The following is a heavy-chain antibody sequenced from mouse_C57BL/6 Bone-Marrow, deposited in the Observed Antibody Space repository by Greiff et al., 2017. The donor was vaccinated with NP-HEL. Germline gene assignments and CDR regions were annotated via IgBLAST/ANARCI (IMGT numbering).Heavy chain of an antibody. D-gene: IGHD1-1*01. CDR1: GYTFTSYW. Sequence: QVQLQQPGAELVKPGASVKLSCKASGYTFTSYWMHWVKQRPGQGLEWIGMIHPNTGSTNYNEKFKSKATLTVDKSSSTAYMQLSSLTSEDSAVYYCARETITTVEGFAYWGQGTLVTVSA. CDR3: ARETITTVEGFAY. V-gene: IGHV1-64*01. CDR2: IHPNTGST. J-gene: IGHJ3*01.